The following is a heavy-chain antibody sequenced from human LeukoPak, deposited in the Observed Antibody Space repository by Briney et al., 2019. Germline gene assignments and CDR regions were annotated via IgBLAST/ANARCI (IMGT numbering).Heavy chain of an antibody. V-gene: IGHV1-69*01. CDR2: IIPIFGTA. Sequence: SVKVTCKASGGTFSSYAISWVRQAPGQGLEWMGGIIPIFGTANYAQKFQGRVTITADESTSTAYMELSSLRSEDTAVYYCARETRYYDSSGYYDAFDIWGQGTMVTVSS. D-gene: IGHD3-22*01. CDR1: GGTFSSYA. CDR3: ARETRYYDSSGYYDAFDI. J-gene: IGHJ3*02.